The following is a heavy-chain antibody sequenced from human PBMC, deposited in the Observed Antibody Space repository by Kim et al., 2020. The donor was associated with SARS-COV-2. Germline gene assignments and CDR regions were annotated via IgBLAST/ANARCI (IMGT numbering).Heavy chain of an antibody. D-gene: IGHD6-13*01. J-gene: IGHJ4*02. CDR3: AREGRSIAAAGTVDY. Sequence: GGSLRLSCAASGFTFSSYSMNWVRQAPGKGLEWVSSISSSSSYIYYTDSVKGRFTISRDNAKNSLYLQMNNLRPEDTAVYDCAREGRSIAAAGTVDYWGQGTLVTVSS. CDR2: ISSSSSYI. CDR1: GFTFSSYS. V-gene: IGHV3-21*01.